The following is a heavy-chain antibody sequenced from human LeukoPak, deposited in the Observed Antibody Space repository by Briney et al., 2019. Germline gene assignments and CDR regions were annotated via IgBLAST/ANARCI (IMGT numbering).Heavy chain of an antibody. Sequence: GGSLRLSCAASGFIFGTYWMSWVRQAPGKGLEWVAIIKQDGSEKYYVDSVRGRFPISRDNAKNSLYLQMNSLRAEDTAFYYCARDEFIWGQGTMVTVSS. CDR2: IKQDGSEK. V-gene: IGHV3-7*01. CDR3: ARDEFI. J-gene: IGHJ3*02. CDR1: GFIFGTYW.